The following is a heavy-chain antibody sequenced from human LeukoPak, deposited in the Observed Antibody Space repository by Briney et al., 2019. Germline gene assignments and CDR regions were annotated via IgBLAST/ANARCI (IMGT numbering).Heavy chain of an antibody. CDR1: GGSISSSSNY. Sequence: TSETLSLTCTVSGGSISSSSNYWGWIRQPPGKGLEWIGSIYYSGSTYYNPSLKSRVTISVDTSKNQFSLKLSSVTAADTAVYYCARQLGYCSGGSCYPLDYWGQGTLVTVSS. CDR3: ARQLGYCSGGSCYPLDY. J-gene: IGHJ4*02. D-gene: IGHD2-15*01. V-gene: IGHV4-39*01. CDR2: IYYSGST.